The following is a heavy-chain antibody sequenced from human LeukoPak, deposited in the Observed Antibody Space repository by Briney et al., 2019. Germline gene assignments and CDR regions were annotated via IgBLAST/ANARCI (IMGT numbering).Heavy chain of an antibody. CDR3: ARDQLSVGWAFDP. J-gene: IGHJ5*02. CDR1: GFTFSSYA. CDR2: ISYDGSNK. Sequence: GRSLRLSCAASGFTFSSYAMHWVRQAPGKGLEWVAVISYDGSNKYYADSVKGRFTISRDNSKNTLYLQMNSLRAEDTAVYYCARDQLSVGWAFDPWGQGTLVTVSS. V-gene: IGHV3-30-3*01. D-gene: IGHD3-16*02.